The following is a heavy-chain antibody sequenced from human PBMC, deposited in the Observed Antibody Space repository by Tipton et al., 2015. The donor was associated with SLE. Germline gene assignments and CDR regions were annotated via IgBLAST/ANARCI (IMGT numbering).Heavy chain of an antibody. CDR3: AKNGGSSSWYYYAMDV. J-gene: IGHJ6*02. V-gene: IGHV4-4*07. CDR2: IYTSGST. D-gene: IGHD6-13*01. Sequence: PGLVKPSETLSLTCTVSGGSISSYYWSWIRQPAGKGLEWIGRIYTSGSTNYNPSLKSRVTMSVDTSKNQFSLKLSSVTAADTAVYYCAKNGGSSSWYYYAMDVWGQGTTVTVPS. CDR1: GGSISSYY.